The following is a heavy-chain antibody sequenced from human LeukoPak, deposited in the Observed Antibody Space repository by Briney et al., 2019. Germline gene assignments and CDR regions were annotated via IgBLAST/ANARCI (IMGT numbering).Heavy chain of an antibody. CDR2: IYSGGST. CDR3: ARGGGYLSAFDI. V-gene: IGHV3-53*01. CDR1: GFTVSSNY. Sequence: PGGSLRLSCAASGFTVSSNYMSWVRQAPGKGLEWDSIIYSGGSTFYADSVKGRFTISRANSKNTLYLQMNSLRAEDTAVYYCARGGGYLSAFDIWGQGTMVTVSS. D-gene: IGHD3-16*01. J-gene: IGHJ3*02.